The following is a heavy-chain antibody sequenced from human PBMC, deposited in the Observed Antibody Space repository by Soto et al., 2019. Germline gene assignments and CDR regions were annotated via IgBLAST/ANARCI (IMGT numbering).Heavy chain of an antibody. J-gene: IGHJ3*02. D-gene: IGHD3-3*01. CDR1: GFSLSTSGVG. CDR2: IYWNDDK. CDR3: AHRDDFWSGSAFDI. V-gene: IGHV2-5*01. Sequence: ITLKESGPTLVKPTQTLTLTCTFSGFSLSTSGVGVGWIRQPPGKALEWLALIYWNDDKRYSPSLKSRLTITKDTSKNQVVLTMTNMDPVDTATYYCAHRDDFWSGSAFDIWGQGTMVTVSS.